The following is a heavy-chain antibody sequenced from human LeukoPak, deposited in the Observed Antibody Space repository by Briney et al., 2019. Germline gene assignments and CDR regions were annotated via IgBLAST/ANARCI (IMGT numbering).Heavy chain of an antibody. J-gene: IGHJ4*02. CDR1: GYTFTSYA. Sequence: GASVKVSCKASGYTFTSYAMHWVRQAPGQRLEWMGWISAYNGNTNYAQKLQGRVTMTTDTSTSTAYMELRSPRSDDTAVYYCARDSQWIQLPDYWGQGTLVTVSS. V-gene: IGHV1-18*01. D-gene: IGHD5-18*01. CDR2: ISAYNGNT. CDR3: ARDSQWIQLPDY.